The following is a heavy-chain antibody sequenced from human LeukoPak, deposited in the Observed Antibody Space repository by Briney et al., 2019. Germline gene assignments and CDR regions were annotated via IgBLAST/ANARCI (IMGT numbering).Heavy chain of an antibody. CDR1: GGTFSSYA. Sequence: SVKVSCKASGGTFSSYAISWVRQAPGQGLEWMGRIIPILGIANYAQKFQGRVTITADKSTSTAYMELSSLRSEDTAVYYCASGVLLHVVAALPLDYWGQGTLVTVSS. J-gene: IGHJ4*02. D-gene: IGHD2-15*01. CDR2: IIPILGIA. CDR3: ASGVLLHVVAALPLDY. V-gene: IGHV1-69*04.